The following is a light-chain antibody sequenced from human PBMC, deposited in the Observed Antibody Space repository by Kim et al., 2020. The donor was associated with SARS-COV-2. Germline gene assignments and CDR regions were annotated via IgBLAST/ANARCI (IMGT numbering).Light chain of an antibody. Sequence: SSELTQDPDVSVALGQTVIITCQGDSLRGYHASWYQQKPRPAPVRVFDGKDDRPSGIPDRFSGSGSGDTASLTITGAQAEDEADDYCNSWDSINNRVVFGGGTQLTVL. V-gene: IGLV3-19*02. J-gene: IGLJ2*01. CDR2: GKD. CDR3: NSWDSINNRVV. CDR1: SLRGYH.